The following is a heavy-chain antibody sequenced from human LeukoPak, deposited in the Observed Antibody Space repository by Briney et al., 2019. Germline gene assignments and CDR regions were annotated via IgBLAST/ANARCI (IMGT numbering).Heavy chain of an antibody. CDR2: IYYSGST. CDR3: AAVDIVATIDY. V-gene: IGHV4-31*03. J-gene: IGHJ4*02. D-gene: IGHD5-12*01. Sequence: PSETLSLTCTVSGGSISSGGYYWSWIRQHPGKGLEWIGYIYYSGSTYYNPSLKSRVTIPVDTSKNQFSLKLSSVTAADTAVYYCAAVDIVATIDYWAREPWSPSPQ. CDR1: GGSISSGGYY.